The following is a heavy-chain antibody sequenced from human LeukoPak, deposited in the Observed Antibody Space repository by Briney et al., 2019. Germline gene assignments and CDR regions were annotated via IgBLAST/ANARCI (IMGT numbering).Heavy chain of an antibody. D-gene: IGHD3-3*01. CDR1: GGSISSSSYY. CDR2: IYYSGST. J-gene: IGHJ5*02. Sequence: PSETLSLTCTVSGGSISSSSYYWGWIRQPPGKGLEWIGSIYYSGSTYYNPSLKGRVTISVDTSKNQFSLKLSSVTAADTAVYYCARHGDFWSGFHRGWFDPWGQGTLVTVSS. V-gene: IGHV4-39*01. CDR3: ARHGDFWSGFHRGWFDP.